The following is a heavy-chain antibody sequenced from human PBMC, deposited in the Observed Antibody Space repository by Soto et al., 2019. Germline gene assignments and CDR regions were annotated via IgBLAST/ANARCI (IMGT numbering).Heavy chain of an antibody. D-gene: IGHD1-26*01. V-gene: IGHV3-21*01. CDR2: ISSSSSYI. J-gene: IGHJ3*02. CDR3: ARVGGGSYWDAFDI. Sequence: GSLRLSCAASGFTFSSYSMNWVRQAPGKGLEWVSSISSSSSYIYYADSVKGRFTISRDNAKNSLYLQMNSLRAEDTAVYYCARVGGGSYWDAFDIWGQGTMVTVSS. CDR1: GFTFSSYS.